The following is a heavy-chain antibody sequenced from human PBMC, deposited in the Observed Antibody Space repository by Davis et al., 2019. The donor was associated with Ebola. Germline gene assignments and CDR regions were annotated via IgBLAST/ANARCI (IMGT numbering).Heavy chain of an antibody. CDR2: INPNSGGT. CDR1: GYTFTSYG. CDR3: ARWDGIYCSSTSCSQGAFDI. Sequence: ASVKVSCKASGYTFTSYGISWVRQAPGQGLEWMGWINPNSGGTNYAQKFQGWVTMTRDTSISTAYMELSRLRSDDTAVYYCARWDGIYCSSTSCSQGAFDIWGQGTMVTVSS. D-gene: IGHD2-2*01. V-gene: IGHV1-2*04. J-gene: IGHJ3*02.